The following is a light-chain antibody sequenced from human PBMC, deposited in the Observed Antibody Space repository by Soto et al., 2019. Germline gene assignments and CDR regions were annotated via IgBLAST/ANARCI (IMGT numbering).Light chain of an antibody. CDR2: RDD. CDR1: SSNIGTNY. CDR3: AAWDDSLNAIYV. Sequence: QSVLTQPPSGSGTPGQRVSVSCSGSSSNIGTNYVYWYQHPPGAAPRLLIFRDDHRPAGVPVRFSASKSGTSASLAINGLRSEDEADYYCAAWDDSLNAIYVFGTGAKDIVL. V-gene: IGLV1-47*01. J-gene: IGLJ1*01.